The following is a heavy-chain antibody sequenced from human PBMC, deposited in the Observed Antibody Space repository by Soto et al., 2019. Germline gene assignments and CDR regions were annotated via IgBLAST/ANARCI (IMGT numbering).Heavy chain of an antibody. J-gene: IGHJ6*02. V-gene: IGHV4-31*03. CDR1: GGSISSGGYY. CDR3: ARDPIWTTGPAYYYYGMDV. D-gene: IGHD2-8*02. CDR2: IYYSGST. Sequence: QVQLQESGPGLVKPSQTLSLTCTVSGGSISSGGYYWSWIRQHPGKGLEWIGYIYYSGSTYYNPSLKSRVTISVDTVKKPFSLKLSSVTAADTAVYYCARDPIWTTGPAYYYYGMDVWGQGTTVTVSS.